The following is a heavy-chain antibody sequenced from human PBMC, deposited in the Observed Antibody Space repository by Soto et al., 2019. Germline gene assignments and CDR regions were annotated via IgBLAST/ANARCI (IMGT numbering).Heavy chain of an antibody. V-gene: IGHV1-18*01. Sequence: QVQLVQSGAEVKKPGASVKVSCKASGYTFTSYGISWVRQAPGQGLEWMGWISAYNGNTTYAQKFQGRVTMTTDTATSTAYMEVRSLRADDTAVYYCARDAAAGLNDYWGQGTLVTVSS. D-gene: IGHD6-13*01. CDR2: ISAYNGNT. J-gene: IGHJ4*02. CDR3: ARDAAAGLNDY. CDR1: GYTFTSYG.